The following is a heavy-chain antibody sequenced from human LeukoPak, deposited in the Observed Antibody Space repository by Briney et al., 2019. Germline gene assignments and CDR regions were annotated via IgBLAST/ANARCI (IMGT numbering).Heavy chain of an antibody. V-gene: IGHV4-59*01. Sequence: PSETLSLTCTVSGGSLSSYYWSWIRQPPGKGLEWIGYIYYSGSTNYNPSLKSRVTISVDTSKNQFSLKLSSVTAADTAVYYCARARRLAVAGTTWGYYFDYWGQGTLVTVSS. CDR2: IYYSGST. D-gene: IGHD6-19*01. J-gene: IGHJ4*02. CDR1: GGSLSSYY. CDR3: ARARRLAVAGTTWGYYFDY.